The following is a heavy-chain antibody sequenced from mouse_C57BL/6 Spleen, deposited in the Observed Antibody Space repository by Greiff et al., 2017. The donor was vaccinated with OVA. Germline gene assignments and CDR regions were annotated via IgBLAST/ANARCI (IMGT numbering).Heavy chain of an antibody. J-gene: IGHJ4*01. CDR2: INPNNGGT. CDR1: GYTFTDYY. D-gene: IGHD4-1*01. V-gene: IGHV1-26*01. CDR3: ARAGSFYAMDY. Sequence: EVQLQQSGPELVKPGASVKISCKASGYTFTDYYMNWVKQSHGKSLEWIGDINPNNGGTSYNQKFKGKATLTVDKSSSTAYMELHSLTSEDSAVSYCARAGSFYAMDYWGQGTSVTVSS.